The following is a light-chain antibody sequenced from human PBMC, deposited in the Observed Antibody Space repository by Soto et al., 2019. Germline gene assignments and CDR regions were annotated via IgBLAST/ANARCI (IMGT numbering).Light chain of an antibody. CDR3: QQRSNWPALT. V-gene: IGKV3-11*01. J-gene: IGKJ4*01. CDR2: DAS. Sequence: EIVLTQSPATLSSSPGERATLSCRASQSVGSSLAWYQQKPGQAPRLLIYDASNRATGIPARFSGSGSGTDFTLTISSLEPEDFAGYYCQQRSNWPALTFGGGTKVEIK. CDR1: QSVGSS.